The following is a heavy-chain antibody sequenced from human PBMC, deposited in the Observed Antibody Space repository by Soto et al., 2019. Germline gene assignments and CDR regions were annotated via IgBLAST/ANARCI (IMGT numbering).Heavy chain of an antibody. CDR2: IIPIFGTA. CDR1: GGTFSSYA. Sequence: SVKVSCKASGGTFSSYAISWVRQAPGQGLEWMGGIIPIFGTANYAQKFQGRVTITADKSTSTAYMELSSLRSEDTAVYYCAGGRALYYFDYWGQGTLVTVSS. V-gene: IGHV1-69*06. CDR3: AGGRALYYFDY. J-gene: IGHJ4*02.